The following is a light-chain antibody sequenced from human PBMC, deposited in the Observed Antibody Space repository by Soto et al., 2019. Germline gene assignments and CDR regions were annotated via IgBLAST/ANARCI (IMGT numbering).Light chain of an antibody. CDR1: QDITNY. CDR3: QKYNSAPRT. J-gene: IGKJ1*01. Sequence: DIQMTQSPSSLSASVGDRVTITCQASQDITNYLNWYQQKPGRAPKLLIYDASNLETGVPSRFSGSGSGTDFTLTISSLQPEDVATYYCQKYNSAPRTFGQGTRWIS. CDR2: DAS. V-gene: IGKV1-27*01.